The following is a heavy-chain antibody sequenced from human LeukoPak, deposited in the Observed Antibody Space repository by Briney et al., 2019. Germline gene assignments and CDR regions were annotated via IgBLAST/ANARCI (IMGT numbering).Heavy chain of an antibody. Sequence: GGSLRLSCAASGFTFDDYAMHWVRQAPGKGLEWVSSISSSSSYMYYADSVKGRFTISRDNAKNSLYLQMNSLRAEDTAVYYCARDRDVPAIGMDVWGQGTTVTVSS. CDR1: GFTFDDYA. V-gene: IGHV3-21*06. CDR2: ISSSSSYM. J-gene: IGHJ6*02. CDR3: ARDRDVPAIGMDV.